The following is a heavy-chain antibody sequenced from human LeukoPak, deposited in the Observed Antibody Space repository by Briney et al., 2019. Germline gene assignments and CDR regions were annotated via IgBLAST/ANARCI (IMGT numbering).Heavy chain of an antibody. J-gene: IGHJ4*02. V-gene: IGHV3-11*03. CDR2: ISSSSSYT. CDR3: ARSQWLVPFLDY. CDR1: GFTFSDYY. D-gene: IGHD6-19*01. Sequence: KPGGSLRLSCAASGFTFSDYYMSWIRQAPGKGLEWVSYISSSSSYTNYADFVKGRFTIFRDNAKNSLYLQMNSLRAEDTAVYYCARSQWLVPFLDYWGQGTLVTVSS.